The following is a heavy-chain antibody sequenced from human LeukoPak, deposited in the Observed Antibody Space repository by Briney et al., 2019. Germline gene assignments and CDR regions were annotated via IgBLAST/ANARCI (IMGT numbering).Heavy chain of an antibody. CDR1: GFTFSSYW. CDR2: IKQDGSEK. CDR3: ARDHSSRYNWFDP. J-gene: IGHJ5*02. D-gene: IGHD6-13*01. Sequence: GGSLRLSCAASGFTFSSYWMSWVRQAPGKGLEWVANIKQDGSEKYYVDSVKGRFTISRDNAKNSLYLQMNSLRAEDTAVYYCARDHSSRYNWFDPWGQGTLVTVSS. V-gene: IGHV3-7*01.